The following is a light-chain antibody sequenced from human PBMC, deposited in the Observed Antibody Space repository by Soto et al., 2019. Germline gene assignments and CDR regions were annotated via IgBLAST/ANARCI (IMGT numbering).Light chain of an antibody. Sequence: QSVLTQPASVSGSPGQSITISCTGTSSDVGSYNLVSWYQQHPGKAPELMIYEGSKRPSGLSNRFSGSKSGNTASLTISGLQAEDEADYYCCSYAGSSTWVFGGGTKLTVL. CDR3: CSYAGSSTWV. V-gene: IGLV2-23*01. CDR2: EGS. CDR1: SSDVGSYNL. J-gene: IGLJ3*02.